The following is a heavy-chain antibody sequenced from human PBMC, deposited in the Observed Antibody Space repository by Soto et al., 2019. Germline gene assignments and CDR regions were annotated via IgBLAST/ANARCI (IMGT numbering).Heavy chain of an antibody. J-gene: IGHJ4*02. CDR3: ARDGHTMVRVKTNFDY. CDR1: GFTFSSYE. V-gene: IGHV3-48*03. Sequence: GGPLRLSCAASGFTFSSYEMNWVRQAPWKGLEWVSYISSSGSTIYYADSVKGRFTISRDNAKNSLYLQMNSLRAEDTAVYYCARDGHTMVRVKTNFDYWGQGTLVTVSS. D-gene: IGHD3-10*01. CDR2: ISSSGSTI.